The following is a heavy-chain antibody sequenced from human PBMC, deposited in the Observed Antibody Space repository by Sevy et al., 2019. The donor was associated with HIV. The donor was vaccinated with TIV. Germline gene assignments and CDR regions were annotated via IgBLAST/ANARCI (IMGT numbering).Heavy chain of an antibody. Sequence: GGSLRLSCAASGFTFTTYDLHWVRQAPGKGLEWVAVISYHGNNKYYADSVKGRFSISRDDSKNTLYLQMNSLRAEDTAVYFCAKYARFRELLSRGYGMDVWGQGTTVTVSS. D-gene: IGHD3-10*01. CDR1: GFTFTTYD. CDR2: ISYHGNNK. J-gene: IGHJ6*02. V-gene: IGHV3-30*18. CDR3: AKYARFRELLSRGYGMDV.